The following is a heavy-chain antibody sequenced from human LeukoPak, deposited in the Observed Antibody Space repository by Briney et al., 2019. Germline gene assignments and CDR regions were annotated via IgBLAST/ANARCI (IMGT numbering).Heavy chain of an antibody. V-gene: IGHV6-1*01. J-gene: IGHJ5*02. Sequence: SQTLSLTCAISGDNVSTNTAAWSWIRQSPSRGLEWLERTYYRFTWYNEYAVSVKSRITITPDTSKNQFSLQLNSVTPEDTAVYYCARRLTQYDCFDPWGQGILVTVPS. CDR2: TYYRFTWYN. D-gene: IGHD2-2*01. CDR1: GDNVSTNTAA. CDR3: ARRLTQYDCFDP.